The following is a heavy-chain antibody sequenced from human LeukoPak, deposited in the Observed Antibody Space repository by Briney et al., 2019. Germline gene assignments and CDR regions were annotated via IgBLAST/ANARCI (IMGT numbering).Heavy chain of an antibody. V-gene: IGHV3-23*01. J-gene: IGHJ4*02. CDR1: GFTFSTYA. D-gene: IGHD3-22*01. CDR2: ISDSGGST. Sequence: GGSLRLSCAASGFTFSTYAMNWVRQAPGKGLEWVSSISDSGGSTYYADSVKGRFTISRDNSKNTLYLQMNSLRAEDTAVYYCAKGGSVYYRYYFDYWGQGTLVTVSS. CDR3: AKGGSVYYRYYFDY.